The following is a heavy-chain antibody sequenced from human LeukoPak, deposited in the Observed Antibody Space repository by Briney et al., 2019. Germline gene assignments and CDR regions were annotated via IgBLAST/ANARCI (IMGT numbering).Heavy chain of an antibody. J-gene: IGHJ6*03. CDR1: GGSISSYY. V-gene: IGHV4-59*01. CDR2: IYYSGST. Sequence: PSETLSLTCTVSGGSISSYYWSWIRQPPGKGLEWIGYIYYSGSTNYNPSLKSRVTISVDTSKNQFSLKLRSVTAADTAVYYCARSYNYYYMDVWGKGTPVTVSS. CDR3: ARSYNYYYMDV.